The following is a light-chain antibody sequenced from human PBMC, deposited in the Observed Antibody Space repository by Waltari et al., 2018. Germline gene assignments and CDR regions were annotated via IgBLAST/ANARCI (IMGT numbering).Light chain of an antibody. CDR2: EVT. Sequence: QSALTQPPSASGSPGQSVTISCTGTSSDVGGYNYVSWYQQHPGKAPTLIIYEVTKRPSGVPDRFSGSKSGNTASLTVSGLQTEDEADYYCISYAGSNTWVFGGGTKLTVL. CDR1: SSDVGGYNY. V-gene: IGLV2-8*01. J-gene: IGLJ3*02. CDR3: ISYAGSNTWV.